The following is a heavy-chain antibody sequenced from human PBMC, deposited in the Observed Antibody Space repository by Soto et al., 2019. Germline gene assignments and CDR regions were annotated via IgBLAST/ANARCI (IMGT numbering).Heavy chain of an antibody. CDR3: ASPKGRTGDDAFDI. V-gene: IGHV1-3*05. J-gene: IGHJ3*02. CDR2: INAGNGNT. D-gene: IGHD7-27*01. Sequence: QVQLVQSGAEEKKPGASVKVSCKASGYTFTSYAMHWVRQAPGQRLEWMGWINAGNGNTKYSQKFQGRVTITRDTSESTAYMELSSLRSEDTAVYYCASPKGRTGDDAFDIWGQGTMVTGSS. CDR1: GYTFTSYA.